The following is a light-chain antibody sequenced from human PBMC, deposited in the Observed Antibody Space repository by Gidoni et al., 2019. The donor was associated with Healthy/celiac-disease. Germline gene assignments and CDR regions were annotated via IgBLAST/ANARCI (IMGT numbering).Light chain of an antibody. J-gene: IGKJ1*01. CDR2: WAS. V-gene: IGKV4-1*01. CDR1: QSVLYSSNNKNY. Sequence: DIVMTQSPDSLAVSLGERATINCKSCQSVLYSSNNKNYLAWYQQKPGQPPKLLIYWASTRESGVPDRFSGSGSGTDLTLTISSLQAEDVAVYYCQQYYSTPRTFGQGTKVEIK. CDR3: QQYYSTPRT.